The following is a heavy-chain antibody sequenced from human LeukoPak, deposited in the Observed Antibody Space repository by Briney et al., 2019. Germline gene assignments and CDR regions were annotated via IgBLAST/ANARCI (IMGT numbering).Heavy chain of an antibody. CDR3: ARSVPGGSGWMGSIEY. V-gene: IGHV3-13*01. CDR2: IGTAGDT. CDR1: GFTFSRYD. Sequence: PGGSLRLSCAASGFTFSRYDMHWVRQSTGKGLEWVLGIGTAGDTFYLGSVKGRFTISRENAKNSLYLQMNSLRVGDTAVYYCARSVPGGSGWMGSIEYWGQGTLVTVPS. D-gene: IGHD6-19*01. J-gene: IGHJ4*02.